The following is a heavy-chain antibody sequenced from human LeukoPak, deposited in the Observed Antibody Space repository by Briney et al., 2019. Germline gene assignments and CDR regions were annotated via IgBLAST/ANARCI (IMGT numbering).Heavy chain of an antibody. Sequence: GGSLRLSCVVSGFTFRNYWMSWVRQAPGKGLEWVANINQDGSEKYYVDSVKGRFTISRDNVKNSLYLQMNSLRVEDTAVYYCAKAGGSLPNDAFDIWGQGTMVTVSS. J-gene: IGHJ3*02. CDR2: INQDGSEK. V-gene: IGHV3-7*03. CDR3: AKAGGSLPNDAFDI. D-gene: IGHD2-15*01. CDR1: GFTFRNYW.